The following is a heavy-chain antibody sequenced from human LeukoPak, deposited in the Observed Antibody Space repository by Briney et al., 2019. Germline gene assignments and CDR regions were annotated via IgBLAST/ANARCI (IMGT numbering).Heavy chain of an antibody. J-gene: IGHJ3*01. V-gene: IGHV3-48*03. CDR3: ARVSSSWISYAFDL. CDR1: RFSFRNYE. Sequence: GGSLRLSCEAARFSFRNYEMNWVRQAPGKGLEWVSYISTSGYTIYYADSVQGRFTISRDNAENSLYLQMDSLRAEDTAVYYCARVSSSWISYAFDLWGQGTMVTVSS. CDR2: ISTSGYTI. D-gene: IGHD5-12*01.